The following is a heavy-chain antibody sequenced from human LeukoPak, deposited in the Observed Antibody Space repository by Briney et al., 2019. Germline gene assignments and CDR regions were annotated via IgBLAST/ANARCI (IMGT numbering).Heavy chain of an antibody. J-gene: IGHJ4*02. CDR3: ARILGLVHPFDY. V-gene: IGHV4-59*08. D-gene: IGHD3/OR15-3a*01. CDR2: IYYRGNT. CDR1: GGSISSYY. Sequence: SETLSLTRIVSGGSISSYYWSWIRPPPGRGLEWIVYIYYRGNTNYNPSLKSRVTISVDTSKNQFSLKLSSVTAADTAVYYCARILGLVHPFDYWGQGTLVTVSS.